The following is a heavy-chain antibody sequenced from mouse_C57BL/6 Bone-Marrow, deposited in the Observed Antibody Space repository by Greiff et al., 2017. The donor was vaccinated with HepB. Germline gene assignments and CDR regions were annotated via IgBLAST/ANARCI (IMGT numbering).Heavy chain of an antibody. CDR2: IWGVGST. D-gene: IGHD1-1*01. CDR1: GFSLTSYG. Sequence: VKLEESGPGLVAPSQTLSISCTVSGFSLTSYGVDWVRQSPGKGLEWLGVIWGVGSTNNNSALKSRLSISKDNSTSQVFLKMISLQTDDTAMYYCASLYYYSSSDYWGQGTTLTVSS. CDR3: ASLYYYSSSDY. V-gene: IGHV2-6*01. J-gene: IGHJ2*01.